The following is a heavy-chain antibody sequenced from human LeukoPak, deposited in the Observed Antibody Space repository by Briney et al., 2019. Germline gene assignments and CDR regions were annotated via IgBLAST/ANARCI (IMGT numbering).Heavy chain of an antibody. D-gene: IGHD1-26*01. CDR1: GYTFTGYY. V-gene: IGHV1-2*06. CDR2: INPNSGGT. Sequence: ASVKVSCKASGYTFTGYYMHWVRQAPGQGREWMGRINPNSGGTNYAQKFQGRVTMTRDTSISTAYMELSRLRSDDTAVYYCARGPWSGSYMVYWRQGTLVTVSS. J-gene: IGHJ4*02. CDR3: ARGPWSGSYMVY.